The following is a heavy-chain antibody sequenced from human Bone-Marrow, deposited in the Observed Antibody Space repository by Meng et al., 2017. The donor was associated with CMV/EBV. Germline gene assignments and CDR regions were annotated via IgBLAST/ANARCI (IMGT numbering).Heavy chain of an antibody. CDR3: ARDYTGVTMIVVVIPSDYYYGMDV. J-gene: IGHJ6*02. D-gene: IGHD3-22*01. V-gene: IGHV3-30*04. CDR1: GFTFSSYA. CDR2: ISYDGSNK. Sequence: GESLKISCAASGFTFSSYAMHWVRQAPGKGLEWVAVISYDGSNKYYADSVKGRFTISRDNSKNTLYLQMNSLRAEDTAVYYCARDYTGVTMIVVVIPSDYYYGMDVWGQGTTVTVYS.